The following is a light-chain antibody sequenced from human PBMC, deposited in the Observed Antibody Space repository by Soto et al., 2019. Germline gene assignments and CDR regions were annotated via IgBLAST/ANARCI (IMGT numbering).Light chain of an antibody. V-gene: IGLV3-1*01. CDR1: KLGDKY. CDR3: QAWDTSTATV. J-gene: IGLJ2*01. Sequence: SYELTQPPSVSVSPGQTASITCSGDKLGDKYACWYQQKPGQSPVLVIYQDSKRPSGIPERFSGSNSGNTATLTISGTQAMDEADYYCQAWDTSTATVFGGVTKLTVL. CDR2: QDS.